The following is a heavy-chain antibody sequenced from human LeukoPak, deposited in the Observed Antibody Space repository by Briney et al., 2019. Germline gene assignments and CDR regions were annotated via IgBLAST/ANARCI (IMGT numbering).Heavy chain of an antibody. CDR1: GFTFSSYW. Sequence: GGSLRLSCAASGFTFSSYWMNWVRQAPGKGLEWVANINEDGSEKYSVDSGRGRFTISRDNAKNSLYLQMNSLRAEDTAVYYCARDLEWYSSSWYHYWGQGTLVTVSS. V-gene: IGHV3-7*01. CDR3: ARDLEWYSSSWYHY. J-gene: IGHJ4*02. D-gene: IGHD6-13*01. CDR2: INEDGSEK.